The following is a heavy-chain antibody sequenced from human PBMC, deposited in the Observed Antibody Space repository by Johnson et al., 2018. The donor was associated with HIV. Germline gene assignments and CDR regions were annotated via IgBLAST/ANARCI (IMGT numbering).Heavy chain of an antibody. J-gene: IGHJ3*02. Sequence: QVQLVESGGGVVQPGRSLRLSCAASGFTFSSYAMHWVRQAPGKGLEWVAVISYDGSNKYYADSVKGRFTISRDNSKNTLYLQMNSLRAEDTAVYYCARVSRLRILRFLEWSGAFDIWGQGTMVTVSS. CDR2: ISYDGSNK. V-gene: IGHV3-30*04. CDR1: GFTFSSYA. CDR3: ARVSRLRILRFLEWSGAFDI. D-gene: IGHD3-3*01.